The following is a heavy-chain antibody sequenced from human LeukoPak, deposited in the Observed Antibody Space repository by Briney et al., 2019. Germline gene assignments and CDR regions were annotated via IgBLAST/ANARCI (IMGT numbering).Heavy chain of an antibody. V-gene: IGHV4-39*07. CDR1: GGSISSSSYY. D-gene: IGHD3-22*01. CDR3: ARDQGNTMIVALGAFDI. CDR2: IYYSGST. Sequence: SETLSLTCTVSGGSISSSSYYWGWIRQPPGKGLEWIGSIYYSGSTYYNPSLKSRVTISVDTSKNQFSLKLSSVTTADTAVYYCARDQGNTMIVALGAFDIWGQGTMVTVSS. J-gene: IGHJ3*02.